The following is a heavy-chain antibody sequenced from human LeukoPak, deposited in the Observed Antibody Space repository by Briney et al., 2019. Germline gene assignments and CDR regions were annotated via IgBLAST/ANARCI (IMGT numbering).Heavy chain of an antibody. Sequence: PGGSLRVSCAASGFTFNNYAIHWVRQAPGKGLEWVAIISFDGGNKYYADSVKGRFTISRDNSKNTLYLQMNSLRAEDTAVYYCARDGIVGSPLFKFDYWGQGTLVTVSS. V-gene: IGHV3-30-3*01. CDR1: GFTFNNYA. CDR3: ARDGIVGSPLFKFDY. CDR2: ISFDGGNK. D-gene: IGHD1-26*01. J-gene: IGHJ4*02.